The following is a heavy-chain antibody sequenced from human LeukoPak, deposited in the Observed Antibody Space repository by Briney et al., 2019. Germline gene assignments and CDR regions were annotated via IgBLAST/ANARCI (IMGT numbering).Heavy chain of an antibody. D-gene: IGHD4-23*01. CDR2: IKSKTDGGTT. CDR3: TTGGGNPYYYYYGMDV. Sequence: GGSLRLSCAASGFTFSNAWMSWVRQAPGQGLEWVGRIKSKTDGGTTDYAAPVKGSFTISRDDSKNTLYLQMNSLKTEDTAVYYCTTGGGNPYYYYYGMDVWGQGTTVTVSS. CDR1: GFTFSNAW. V-gene: IGHV3-15*01. J-gene: IGHJ6*02.